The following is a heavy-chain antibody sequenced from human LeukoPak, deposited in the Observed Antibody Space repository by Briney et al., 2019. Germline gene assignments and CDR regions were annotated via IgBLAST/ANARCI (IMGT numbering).Heavy chain of an antibody. J-gene: IGHJ4*02. CDR2: ISADSYYT. CDR1: GFTFSSYA. D-gene: IGHD5-18*01. CDR3: ANFVDTSMGGNDY. V-gene: IGHV3-23*01. Sequence: GGSLGLSCAASGFTFSSYAMSWVRQAPGKGLEWVSAISADSYYTYYADSVQGRFTISRDNSKNTLYLQMNSLRAEDTALYYCANFVDTSMGGNDYWGQGTLVTVSS.